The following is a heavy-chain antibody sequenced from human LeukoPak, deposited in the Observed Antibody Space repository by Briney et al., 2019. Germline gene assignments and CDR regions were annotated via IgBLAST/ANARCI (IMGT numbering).Heavy chain of an antibody. Sequence: PGGSLRLSCAASGFTFSNTWMAWVRQAPGKGLDWVANMNQDGGTRQYADSVRGRFTISRDNAKNSLYLEMNSLRAEDTGLYHCARDMKGNLDYWGQGTLVTVSS. CDR1: GFTFSNTW. D-gene: IGHD3-16*01. CDR3: ARDMKGNLDY. J-gene: IGHJ4*02. CDR2: MNQDGGTR. V-gene: IGHV3-7*01.